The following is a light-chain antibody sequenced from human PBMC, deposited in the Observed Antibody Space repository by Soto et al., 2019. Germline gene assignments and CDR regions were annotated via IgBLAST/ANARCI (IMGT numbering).Light chain of an antibody. V-gene: IGKV1-13*02. CDR3: QQLNSYPII. J-gene: IGKJ5*01. CDR2: DVS. Sequence: AIQVTQSPSSLSASVGDRVTITCRASQDIRGALAWYQQKPGKASKLLIFDVSTLEPGVPARFSGGGSGTEFTLTISSLQPEDFGTYFCQQLNSYPIIFGHGTRLEIK. CDR1: QDIRGA.